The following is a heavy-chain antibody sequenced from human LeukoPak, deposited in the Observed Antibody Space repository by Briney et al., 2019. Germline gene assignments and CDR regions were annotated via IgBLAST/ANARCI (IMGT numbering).Heavy chain of an antibody. V-gene: IGHV1-18*01. CDR1: GYTFTSDG. Sequence: ASVRVSCKASGYTFTSDGISWVRQAPGQGLEWMGWISAYNGNTNYAQKLQGRVTMTTDTSTSTAYMELRSMISDATAVYYCARVEGSVGYCSSTSCYMFWFDPWGQGTLVTVSS. CDR2: ISAYNGNT. D-gene: IGHD2-2*02. J-gene: IGHJ5*02. CDR3: ARVEGSVGYCSSTSCYMFWFDP.